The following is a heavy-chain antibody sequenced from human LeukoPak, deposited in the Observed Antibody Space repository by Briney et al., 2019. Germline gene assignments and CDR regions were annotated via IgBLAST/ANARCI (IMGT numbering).Heavy chain of an antibody. V-gene: IGHV3-23*01. CDR2: ISGSGGST. CDR1: GFTFSSYA. Sequence: PGGSLRLSCAASGFTFSSYAMSWVRQAPGKGLEWVSAISGSGGSTYYADSVKGRFTISRDSSKNTLYLQMNSLRAEDTAVYYCAKQSDYYDSSGYVDYWGQGTLVTVSS. CDR3: AKQSDYYDSSGYVDY. J-gene: IGHJ4*02. D-gene: IGHD3-22*01.